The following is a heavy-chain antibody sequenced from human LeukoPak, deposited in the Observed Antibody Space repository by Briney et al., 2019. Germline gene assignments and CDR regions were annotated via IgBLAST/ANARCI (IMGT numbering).Heavy chain of an antibody. CDR1: GFTFSSYW. Sequence: GGSLRLSCAASGFTFSSYWMSWVRQAPGKGLEWVSGISWNSGSIGYADSVKGRFTISRDNAKNSLYLQMNSLRAEDTALYYCAKATKSGGPLDYWGQGTLVTVSS. CDR2: ISWNSGSI. CDR3: AKATKSGGPLDY. V-gene: IGHV3-9*01. D-gene: IGHD6-25*01. J-gene: IGHJ4*02.